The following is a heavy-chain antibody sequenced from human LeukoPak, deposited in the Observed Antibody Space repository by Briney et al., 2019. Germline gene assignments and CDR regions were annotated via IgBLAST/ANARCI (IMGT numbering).Heavy chain of an antibody. J-gene: IGHJ4*02. D-gene: IGHD3-22*01. Sequence: ASVKVSCKASGGTFSSYGISWVRQAPGQGLEWMGWISAYNGNTNYAQKLQGRVTMTTDTSTSTAYMELRSLRSDDTAVYYCARGAYYYDSSGYYQVLKDIDYWGQGTLVTVSS. CDR2: ISAYNGNT. CDR3: ARGAYYYDSSGYYQVLKDIDY. V-gene: IGHV1-18*01. CDR1: GGTFSSYG.